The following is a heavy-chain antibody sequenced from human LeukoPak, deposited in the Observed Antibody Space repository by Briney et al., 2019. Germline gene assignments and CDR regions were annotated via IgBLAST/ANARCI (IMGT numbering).Heavy chain of an antibody. V-gene: IGHV3-23*01. CDR2: ITGSGTST. CDR3: VIWGDYDVLTGYYVPDY. J-gene: IGHJ4*02. CDR1: GFTFSNYA. Sequence: PGASLRLSCVASGFTFSNYAMSWVRQVPGKGLEWVSAITGSGTSTYYADSLKGRFTISRDNSKNTVFLQMNSLRHEDTAIYYCVIWGDYDVLTGYYVPDYWGQGTLVTVSS. D-gene: IGHD3-9*01.